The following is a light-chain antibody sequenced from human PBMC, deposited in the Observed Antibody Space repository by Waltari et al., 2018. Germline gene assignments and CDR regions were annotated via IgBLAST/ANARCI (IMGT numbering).Light chain of an antibody. J-gene: IGLJ1*01. Sequence: QSVLTQPPSASGTPGQRVAISCSGSSSNIGSYTVKGYQQLPGTAPKLLIYDNNQRPSGVPDRFSGSKAGTSASLAISGLQSDDEADYYCATWDDSLDGPLFGTGTKVTVL. CDR1: SSNIGSYT. CDR3: ATWDDSLDGPL. V-gene: IGLV1-44*01. CDR2: DNN.